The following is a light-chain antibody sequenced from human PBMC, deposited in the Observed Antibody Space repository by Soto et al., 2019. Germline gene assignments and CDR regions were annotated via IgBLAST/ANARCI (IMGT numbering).Light chain of an antibody. V-gene: IGLV1-40*01. Sequence: QPVLTQPPSVSGAPGQRVTISCTGSSSNIGAGYDVHWYQQLPGTAPKLIIYGNSNRPSGVPDRFSGSKSGTSASLAITGLQAEDEADYYCHSYDSSLSGYVVFGGGTKLTVL. J-gene: IGLJ2*01. CDR3: HSYDSSLSGYVV. CDR2: GNS. CDR1: SSNIGAGYD.